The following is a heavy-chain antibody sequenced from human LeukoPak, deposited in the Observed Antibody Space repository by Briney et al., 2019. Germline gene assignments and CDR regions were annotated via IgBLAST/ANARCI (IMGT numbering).Heavy chain of an antibody. V-gene: IGHV4-31*03. CDR1: GGSISSGGYY. J-gene: IGHJ4*02. CDR2: IYYSGST. CDR3: ARGGQGYYYDSSGSDFDY. D-gene: IGHD3-22*01. Sequence: PSETLSLTCTVTGGSISSGGYYWSWIRQHPGKGLEWIGYIYYSGSTYYNPSLKRRVTISVDTSKNQFSLKLRSVTAADTAVYYCARGGQGYYYDSSGSDFDYWGQGPLVTVSS.